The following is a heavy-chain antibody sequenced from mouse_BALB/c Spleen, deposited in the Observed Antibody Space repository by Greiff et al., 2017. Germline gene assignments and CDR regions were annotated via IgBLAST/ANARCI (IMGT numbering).Heavy chain of an antibody. CDR1: GYSITSGYY. CDR2: ISYDGSN. CDR3: ARKWLPDWYFDV. J-gene: IGHJ1*01. Sequence: EVQRVESGPGLVKPSQSLSLTCSVTGYSITSGYYWNWIRQFPGNKLEWMGYISYDGSNNYNPSLKNRISITRDTSKNQFFLKLNSVTTEDTATYYCARKWLPDWYFDVWGAGTTVTVSS. D-gene: IGHD2-2*01. V-gene: IGHV3-6*02.